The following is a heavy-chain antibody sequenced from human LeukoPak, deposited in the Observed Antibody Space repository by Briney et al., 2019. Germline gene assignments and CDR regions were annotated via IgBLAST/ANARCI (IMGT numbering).Heavy chain of an antibody. CDR3: ARVLSTVTPGPYYYYYMDV. J-gene: IGHJ6*03. Sequence: SQTLSLTCTVSGGSISSGNYYWSWLRQPAGTGLEWIGRIYTRGSTKYTPSLKSRVTMSVDTSKNQFSLKLSSVTAADTAVYYCARVLSTVTPGPYYYYYMDVWGKGTTVTVSS. CDR2: IYTRGST. V-gene: IGHV4-61*02. CDR1: GGSISSGNYY. D-gene: IGHD4-17*01.